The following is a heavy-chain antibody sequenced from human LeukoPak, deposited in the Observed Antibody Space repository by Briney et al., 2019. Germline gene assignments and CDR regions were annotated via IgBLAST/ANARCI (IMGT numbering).Heavy chain of an antibody. CDR1: GFTFSSYW. Sequence: GGSLRLSCAASGFTFSSYWMSWVRQAPGKGLEWVANIKQDGSEKYYVDSVKGRFTISRDNAKNSLYLQMNSLRAEDTAVYYCARDTAMVTGPYYYYYYMDVWRKGTTVTVSS. J-gene: IGHJ6*03. D-gene: IGHD5-18*01. CDR2: IKQDGSEK. V-gene: IGHV3-7*01. CDR3: ARDTAMVTGPYYYYYYMDV.